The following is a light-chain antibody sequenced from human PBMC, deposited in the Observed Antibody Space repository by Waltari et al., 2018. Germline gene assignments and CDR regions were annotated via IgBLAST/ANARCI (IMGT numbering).Light chain of an antibody. CDR1: SSDVGDFYS. Sequence: QSALTQPASVSASPGESLPISCSATSSDVGDFYSVSWYQQHPGQAPKFMIYAVSNRPSGVSHRCSGSKSGNTASLTISGLQAEDEAVYYCSSFTTSSTLLFGGGTKLTVL. J-gene: IGLJ2*01. CDR3: SSFTTSSTLL. CDR2: AVS. V-gene: IGLV2-14*03.